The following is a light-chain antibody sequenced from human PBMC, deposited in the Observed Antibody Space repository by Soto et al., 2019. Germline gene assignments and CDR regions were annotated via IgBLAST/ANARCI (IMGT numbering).Light chain of an antibody. Sequence: EIVLTQSPGTLSLSPGERATLSCRASQSVRSDLAWYQQKPGQAPRLLIYGASTRATDIPARFSGGGSGTEFTLTISSLQSEDFAVYYCQQYGSSRTFGQGTKVDIK. CDR2: GAS. V-gene: IGKV3-15*01. CDR3: QQYGSSRT. CDR1: QSVRSD. J-gene: IGKJ1*01.